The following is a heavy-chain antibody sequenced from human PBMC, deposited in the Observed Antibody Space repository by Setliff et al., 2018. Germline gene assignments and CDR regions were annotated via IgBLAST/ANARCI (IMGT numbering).Heavy chain of an antibody. CDR2: IIPIFGTA. CDR1: GYTFTSYD. Sequence: GASVKVSCKASGYTFTSYDISWVRQAPGQGLEWMGGIIPIFGTANYAQKFQGRVTITTDESTSTAYMELSSLRSEDTAVYYCAVVGVVRNNYYYYGMDVWGQGTTVTVSS. D-gene: IGHD2-15*01. J-gene: IGHJ6*02. V-gene: IGHV1-69*05. CDR3: AVVGVVRNNYYYYGMDV.